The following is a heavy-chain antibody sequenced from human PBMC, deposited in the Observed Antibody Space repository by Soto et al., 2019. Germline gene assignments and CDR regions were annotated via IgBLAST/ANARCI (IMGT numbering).Heavy chain of an antibody. CDR1: GGSISRYY. CDR3: ARGSIAAAGLAGFDV. Sequence: SETLSLTCTVAGGSISRYYWSWIRQPPGKGLEWIGYIYYSGSTNYNPSLKSRVTISVDTSKNQFSLKLSSVTAADTAVYYCARGSIAAAGLAGFDVWGQGTMVTVSS. CDR2: IYYSGST. D-gene: IGHD6-13*01. J-gene: IGHJ3*01. V-gene: IGHV4-59*01.